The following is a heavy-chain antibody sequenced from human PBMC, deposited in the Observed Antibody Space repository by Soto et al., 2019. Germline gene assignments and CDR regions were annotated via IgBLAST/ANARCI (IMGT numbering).Heavy chain of an antibody. CDR1: GFTVSSNY. J-gene: IGHJ6*02. D-gene: IGHD3-22*01. CDR2: IYSGGST. V-gene: IGHV3-53*01. CDR3: ARDRWRCYYDSSGYYSFDYYYYGMDV. Sequence: GGSLRLSCAASGFTVSSNYMSWVRQAPGKGLEWVSVIYSGGSTYYADSVKGRFTISRDNSKNTLYLQMNSLRAEDTAVYYCARDRWRCYYDSSGYYSFDYYYYGMDVWGQGTTVTVSS.